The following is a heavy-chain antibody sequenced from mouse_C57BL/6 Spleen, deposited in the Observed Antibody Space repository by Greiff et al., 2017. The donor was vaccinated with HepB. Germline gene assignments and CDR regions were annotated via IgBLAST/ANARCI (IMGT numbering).Heavy chain of an antibody. CDR2: IWRGGST. V-gene: IGHV2-5*01. CDR3: DKTNDYDEGGYAMDY. D-gene: IGHD2-4*01. CDR1: GFSLTSYG. Sequence: VQLQQSGPGLVQPSQSLSITCTVSGFSLTSYGVHWVRQSPGKGLEWLGVIWRGGSTDYNAAFMSRLSITKDNTKRQVFIKMNSLQADDTAIYDGDKTNDYDEGGYAMDYWGQGTSVTVSS. J-gene: IGHJ4*01.